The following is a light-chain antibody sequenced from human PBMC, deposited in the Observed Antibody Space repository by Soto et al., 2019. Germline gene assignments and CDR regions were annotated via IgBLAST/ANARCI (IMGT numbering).Light chain of an antibody. Sequence: QSVLTQPRSVSGSPGQSVTISCTGTSSDVGGYNYVSWYQQHPGKAPKLMIYDVSKRPSGVSDRFSGSKSGNTASLTISGLQAEDEADYYCSSYTNSGNYVFGTGTKVTVL. CDR2: DVS. CDR3: SSYTNSGNYV. CDR1: SSDVGGYNY. J-gene: IGLJ1*01. V-gene: IGLV2-11*01.